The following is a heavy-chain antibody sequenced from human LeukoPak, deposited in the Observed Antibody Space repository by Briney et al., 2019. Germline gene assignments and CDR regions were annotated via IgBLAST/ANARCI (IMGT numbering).Heavy chain of an antibody. Sequence: GGSLRLSRTASGFTFSSYGMHWVRQAPGKGLEWVAVIWYDGSNKYYADSVKGRFTISRDNSKNTLYLQMNSLRAEDTAVYYCARDGGVRGHYFDYWGQGTLVTVSS. CDR2: IWYDGSNK. D-gene: IGHD3-10*01. J-gene: IGHJ4*02. CDR3: ARDGGVRGHYFDY. V-gene: IGHV3-33*01. CDR1: GFTFSSYG.